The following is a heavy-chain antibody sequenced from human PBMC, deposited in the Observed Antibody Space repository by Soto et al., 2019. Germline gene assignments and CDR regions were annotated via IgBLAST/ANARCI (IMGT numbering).Heavy chain of an antibody. Sequence: QVQLVQSGAEVKKPGASVKVSCKASGYTFTSYAMHWVRQAPGQRLEWMGWINAGNGNTKYSQKFQGRVTITRDTSASTAYMELSSLRSEDTAVYYCARLGLRKELVHNNENNGGDYWGQGTLVTVSS. D-gene: IGHD6-13*01. V-gene: IGHV1-3*01. J-gene: IGHJ4*02. CDR2: INAGNGNT. CDR3: ARLGLRKELVHNNENNGGDY. CDR1: GYTFTSYA.